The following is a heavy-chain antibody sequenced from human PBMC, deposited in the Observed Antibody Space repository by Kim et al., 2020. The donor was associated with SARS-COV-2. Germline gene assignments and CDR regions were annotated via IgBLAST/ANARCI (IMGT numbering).Heavy chain of an antibody. CDR3: ARPSLKGLTN. V-gene: IGHV4-34*01. J-gene: IGHJ4*02. CDR2: INHSGST. CDR1: GGSFSGYY. D-gene: IGHD2-2*01. Sequence: SETLSLTCAVYGGSFSGYYWSWIRQPPGKGLEWIGEINHSGSTNYNPSLKSRVTISVDTSKNQFSLKLSSVTAADTAVYYCARPSLKGLTNWGQGTLVTVSS.